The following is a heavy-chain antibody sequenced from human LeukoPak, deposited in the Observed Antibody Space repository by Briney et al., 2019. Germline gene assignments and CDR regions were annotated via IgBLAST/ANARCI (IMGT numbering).Heavy chain of an antibody. J-gene: IGHJ1*01. Sequence: PSETLSLTCTVSGGSISSGGYYWSWIRQPPGKGLEWIGYIYHSGSTYYNPSLKSRATISVDRSKNQFSLKLSSVTAADTAVYYCARDRHTLAARRFRYFQDWGQGTLVTVSS. CDR2: IYHSGST. CDR3: ARDRHTLAARRFRYFQD. V-gene: IGHV4-30-2*01. D-gene: IGHD6-6*01. CDR1: GGSISSGGYY.